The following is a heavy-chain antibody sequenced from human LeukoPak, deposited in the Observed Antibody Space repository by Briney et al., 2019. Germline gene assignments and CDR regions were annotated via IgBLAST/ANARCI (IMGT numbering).Heavy chain of an antibody. CDR1: GFTFSNYA. J-gene: IGHJ4*02. CDR3: ARGSITIFGVVIFDY. Sequence: KTGGSLRLSCAASGFTFSNYAMTWVRQAPGKGLEWVSSISSSSSYIYYADSVKGRFTVSRDNAKNSLYLQMNSLRAEDTAVYYCARGSITIFGVVIFDYWGQGTLVTVSS. CDR2: ISSSSSYI. V-gene: IGHV3-21*01. D-gene: IGHD3-3*01.